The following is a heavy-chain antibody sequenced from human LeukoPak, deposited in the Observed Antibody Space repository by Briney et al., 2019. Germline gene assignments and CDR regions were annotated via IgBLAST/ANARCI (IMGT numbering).Heavy chain of an antibody. CDR2: IKQDGSEK. J-gene: IGHJ4*02. CDR3: ARDRYTVTTQGLAY. D-gene: IGHD4-17*01. CDR1: GFTFRNYW. Sequence: PGGSLRLSCAASGFTFRNYWMSWVRQAPGKGLEWVANIKQDGSEKYYVDSVKGRFTISRDNGKNSLYLQMNSLRAEDTAVYYCARDRYTVTTQGLAYWGQGTLVTVSS. V-gene: IGHV3-7*01.